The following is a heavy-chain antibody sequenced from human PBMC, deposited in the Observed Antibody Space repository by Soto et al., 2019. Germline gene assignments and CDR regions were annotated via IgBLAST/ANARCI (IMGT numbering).Heavy chain of an antibody. CDR1: GGSISSSSYY. V-gene: IGHV4-39*07. CDR3: ARGIGGYCISTSCYGWFDP. Sequence: SETLSLTCTVSGGSISSSSYYWGWIRQPPGKVLEWIGYIYYSGSTNYNPSLKSRVTISVDTSKNQFSLKLSSVTAADTAVYYCARGIGGYCISTSCYGWFDPWGQGTLVTVS. D-gene: IGHD2-2*01. CDR2: IYYSGST. J-gene: IGHJ5*02.